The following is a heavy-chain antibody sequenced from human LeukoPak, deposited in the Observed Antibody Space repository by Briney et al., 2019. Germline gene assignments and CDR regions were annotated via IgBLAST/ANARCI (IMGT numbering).Heavy chain of an antibody. D-gene: IGHD6-19*01. CDR3: ARYSALRQWLPNWYFAL. CDR1: GFTFSSYA. V-gene: IGHV3-9*01. J-gene: IGHJ2*01. CDR2: KSWNSDSI. Sequence: PGGSLRLSCAASGFTFSSYAMSWVRQAPGKGLEWVSGKSWNSDSIGYADSEKGRFIISSDNAKNSLFLQMISPRPDDTALYYCARYSALRQWLPNWYFALWRGGTLVTVSS.